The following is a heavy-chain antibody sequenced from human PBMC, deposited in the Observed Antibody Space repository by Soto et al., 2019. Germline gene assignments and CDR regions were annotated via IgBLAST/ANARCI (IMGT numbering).Heavy chain of an antibody. Sequence: QVHLVESGGGVVQPGRSLRLSCVASGFTFGTYGIHWVRQAPGKGLQWVALISYEGSNTYYADSVRGRFTISRDNAKNTLYLQMNSLRPEDSGVYFCARVTPGNNLYYISGLDVWGQGTSVTVSS. CDR2: ISYEGSNT. V-gene: IGHV3-30-3*01. CDR3: ARVTPGNNLYYISGLDV. J-gene: IGHJ6*02. D-gene: IGHD3-22*01. CDR1: GFTFGTYG.